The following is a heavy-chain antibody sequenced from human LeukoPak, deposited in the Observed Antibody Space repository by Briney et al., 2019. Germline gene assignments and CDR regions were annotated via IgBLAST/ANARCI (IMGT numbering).Heavy chain of an antibody. CDR1: GGSFSNYY. V-gene: IGHV4-34*01. CDR3: ARQGYCSGGSCYWFDP. J-gene: IGHJ5*02. Sequence: SETLSLTCAVYGGSFSNYYWSWIRQPPGKGLEWIGEINHSGSTNYNPSLKSRVTISVDTSKNQFSLKLSSVTAADTAVYYCARQGYCSGGSCYWFDPWGQGTLVTVSS. CDR2: INHSGST. D-gene: IGHD2-15*01.